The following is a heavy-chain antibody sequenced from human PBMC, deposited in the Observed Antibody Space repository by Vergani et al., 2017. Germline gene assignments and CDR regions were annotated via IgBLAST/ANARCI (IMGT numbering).Heavy chain of an antibody. V-gene: IGHV1-46*03. CDR2: INPSGGST. CDR3: ARVDGFGELSRYYYYYGMDF. D-gene: IGHD3-10*01. J-gene: IGHJ6*02. CDR1: GYTFTSYY. Sequence: QVQLVQSGAEVKKPGASVKVSCKASGYTFTSYYMHWVRQAPGQGLEWMGIINPSGGSTSYAQKFQGRVTMTRDTSTSTVYMELSSLRSEDTAVYYCARVDGFGELSRYYYYYGMDFWGQGTTVTVSS.